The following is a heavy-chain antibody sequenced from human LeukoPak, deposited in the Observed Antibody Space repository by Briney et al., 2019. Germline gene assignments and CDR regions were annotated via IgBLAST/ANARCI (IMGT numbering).Heavy chain of an antibody. CDR2: LSAKGGTT. Sequence: PGGSLRLSCAASGFSFSSYAMTWVRQAPGKGLEWVSALSAKGGTTYYADSVKGRFTTSRDNSKNTLYLHMNSLRAEDTAVYYCAKLPREYCSSTSCPNWFDTWGQGTLVSVSS. V-gene: IGHV3-23*01. CDR1: GFSFSSYA. D-gene: IGHD2-2*01. J-gene: IGHJ5*02. CDR3: AKLPREYCSSTSCPNWFDT.